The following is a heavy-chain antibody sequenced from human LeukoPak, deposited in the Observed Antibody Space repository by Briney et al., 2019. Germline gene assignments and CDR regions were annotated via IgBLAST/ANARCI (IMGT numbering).Heavy chain of an antibody. Sequence: TGGSLRLSCAASGFTFSGSAMHWVRQASGKGLEWVGRIRSEANSYATAYAASVKGRFTISRDDSKNTAYLQMNSLKTEDTAVYYCTTTTYYYDSSGYDWGQGTLVTVSS. CDR1: GFTFSGSA. CDR3: TTTTYYYDSSGYD. V-gene: IGHV3-73*01. CDR2: IRSEANSYAT. D-gene: IGHD3-22*01. J-gene: IGHJ4*02.